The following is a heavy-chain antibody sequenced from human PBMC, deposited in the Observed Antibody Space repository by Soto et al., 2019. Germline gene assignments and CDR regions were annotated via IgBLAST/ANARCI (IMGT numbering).Heavy chain of an antibody. CDR2: IYPGDSDT. V-gene: IGHV5-51*01. J-gene: IGHJ6*02. CDR3: ARLDSSGYYYYYYAMDV. D-gene: IGHD3-22*01. CDR1: GYSFTSYW. Sequence: PGESLKISCKGSGYSFTSYWIGWVRQMPGKGLEWMGIIYPGDSDTRYSPSFQGQVTISADKSISTAYLQWSSLKASDTAMYYCARLDSSGYYYYYYAMDVWGQGTTVTVSS.